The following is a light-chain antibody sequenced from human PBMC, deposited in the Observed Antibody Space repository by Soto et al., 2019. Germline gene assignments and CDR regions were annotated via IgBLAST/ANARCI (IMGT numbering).Light chain of an antibody. J-gene: IGLJ1*01. CDR1: SSDVGGYNY. Sequence: QSALTQRPSASGSPGQSVTISCTGTSSDVGGYNYVSWYQQHPGKAPKLMIFEVSKRPSGVPDRFSGSKSDNTASLTVSGLQAEDEADYYCSSYAGSYSFGVFGTGTKVTVL. CDR2: EVS. V-gene: IGLV2-8*01. CDR3: SSYAGSYSFGV.